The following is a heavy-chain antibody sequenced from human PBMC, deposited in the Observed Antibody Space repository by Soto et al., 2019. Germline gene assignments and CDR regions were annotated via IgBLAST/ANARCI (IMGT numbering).Heavy chain of an antibody. CDR1: GFTFDDHG. Sequence: EVQLVESGGGLVQPGRSLRLSCASSGFTFDDHGMHWVRQAPGKGLEWVSGIRWNGNNRAYADSVKGRFDIDRDNGKNRVFLEMNSLRGDDTALYYCARAVAEGATTRFSECDVWGQGTMVTVSS. V-gene: IGHV3-9*01. D-gene: IGHD3-3*01. CDR2: IRWNGNNR. J-gene: IGHJ3*01. CDR3: ARAVAEGATTRFSECDV.